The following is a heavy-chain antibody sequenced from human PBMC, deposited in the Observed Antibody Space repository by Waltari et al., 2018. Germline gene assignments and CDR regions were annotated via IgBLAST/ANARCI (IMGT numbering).Heavy chain of an antibody. J-gene: IGHJ6*02. Sequence: QVQLVQSGAEVKKPGASVKISCKTSEYTFASPYVHWVRQAPGQGLGWMGTSSPRGGSTIYAQRFQGRVTMTRDTSTSTVYMELSSLKSEDTAVYYCATDTGALWMDVWGQGTTVTVSS. CDR2: SSPRGGST. CDR1: EYTFASPY. CDR3: ATDTGALWMDV. V-gene: IGHV1-46*01. D-gene: IGHD2-21*01.